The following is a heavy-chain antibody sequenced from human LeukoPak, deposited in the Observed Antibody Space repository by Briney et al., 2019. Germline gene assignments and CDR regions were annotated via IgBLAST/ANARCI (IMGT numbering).Heavy chain of an antibody. V-gene: IGHV4-59*01. J-gene: IGHJ4*02. CDR1: GGLMSRYY. CDR3: ERMFHHSSGYRYDY. D-gene: IGHD3-22*01. Sequence: PSETLSLTCTLSGGLMSRYYWGCIRQPPGKGLEWIGYTYYSGNTNCNPSLKSRVTISVDTSKNQFSLKLSSVTAADTAVYYCERMFHHSSGYRYDYWGQGTLVTVSS. CDR2: TYYSGNT.